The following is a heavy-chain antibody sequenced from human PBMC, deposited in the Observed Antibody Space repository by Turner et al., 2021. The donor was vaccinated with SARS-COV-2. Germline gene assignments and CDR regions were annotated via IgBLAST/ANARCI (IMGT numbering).Heavy chain of an antibody. CDR2: ISPILGIA. V-gene: IGHV1-69*08. CDR3: ARDEGEIAAAGIVYYYGMDV. Sequence: QVQLVQSGAEVTKPGSSVKVSCKASGGTFSSYTISWVRQAPGQGLEWMGRISPILGIAKYAQKFQGRVTITADKSTSTAYMELSSLRSEDTAVYYCARDEGEIAAAGIVYYYGMDVWGQGTTVTVSS. D-gene: IGHD6-13*01. CDR1: GGTFSSYT. J-gene: IGHJ6*02.